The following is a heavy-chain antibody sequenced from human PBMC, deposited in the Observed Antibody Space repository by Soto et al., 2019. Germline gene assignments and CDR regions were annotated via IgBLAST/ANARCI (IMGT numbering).Heavy chain of an antibody. Sequence: GGSLRLSCTASGFTFGDYAMSWFRQAPGKGLEWVGFIRSKAYGRTTEYAASVKGRFTISRDGSKSIAYLQMNSLKTEDTAVYYCTRPEAEYYDFWSGPDYWGQGTLVTVSS. CDR2: IRSKAYGRTT. CDR3: TRPEAEYYDFWSGPDY. D-gene: IGHD3-3*01. J-gene: IGHJ4*02. CDR1: GFTFGDYA. V-gene: IGHV3-49*01.